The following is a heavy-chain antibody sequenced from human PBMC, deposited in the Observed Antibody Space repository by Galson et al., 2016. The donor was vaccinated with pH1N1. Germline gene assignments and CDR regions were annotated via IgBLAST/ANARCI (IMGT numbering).Heavy chain of an antibody. J-gene: IGHJ6*02. CDR1: GFTFSSYS. Sequence: SLRLSCAASGFTFSSYSMNWVRQAPGKGLEWVSYISSSSSTIYYADSVKGRFTISRDNAKNSPYLQMNSLRAEDTAVYYCARVNHYYYYGMDVWGQGTTVTVSS. V-gene: IGHV3-48*01. D-gene: IGHD1-14*01. CDR3: ARVNHYYYYGMDV. CDR2: ISSSSSTI.